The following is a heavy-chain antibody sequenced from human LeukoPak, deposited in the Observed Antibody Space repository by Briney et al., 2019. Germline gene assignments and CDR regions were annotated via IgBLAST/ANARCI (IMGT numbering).Heavy chain of an antibody. D-gene: IGHD1-26*01. J-gene: IGHJ4*02. V-gene: IGHV3-30*02. CDR3: AKARYSGSPALDF. CDR2: TRYDESKT. CDR1: GFTFSNNG. Sequence: GGSLRLSCAASGFTFSNNGMHWVRQTPGKGLEWVAFTRYDESKTFYGDSVRGRFTISRDNSKNTLYLQMNSLTTDDSAVYYCAKARYSGSPALDFWGQGTLVTISS.